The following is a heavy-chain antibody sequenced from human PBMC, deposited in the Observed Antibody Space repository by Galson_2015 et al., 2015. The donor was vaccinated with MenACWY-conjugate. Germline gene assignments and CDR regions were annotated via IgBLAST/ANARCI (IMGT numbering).Heavy chain of an antibody. CDR1: GFTFSSYS. J-gene: IGHJ6*02. D-gene: IGHD6-6*01. V-gene: IGHV3-21*01. Sequence: SLRLSCAASGFTFSSYSMNWVRQAPGKGLEWVSSISSSSSYIYYADSVKGRFTISRDNAKNSLYLQMNSLRAEDTAVYYCARDRDSSSALTPPGGEARYYYYGMDVWGQGTTVTVSS. CDR2: ISSSSSYI. CDR3: ARDRDSSSALTPPGGEARYYYYGMDV.